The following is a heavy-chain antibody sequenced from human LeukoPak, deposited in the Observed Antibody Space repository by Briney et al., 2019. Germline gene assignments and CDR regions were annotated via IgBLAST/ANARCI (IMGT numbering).Heavy chain of an antibody. J-gene: IGHJ6*02. Sequence: GASVKVSCKASGYSFTGHYIQWVRQAPGQGLEWMGWTNPNSGGTKYAQRWQGRVTMTRDTSSNTASLESTRLKSDDTAVYYCARDRLSLSSPGYYYYGMDVWGQGTTVTVSS. CDR2: TNPNSGGT. CDR1: GYSFTGHY. D-gene: IGHD6-13*01. V-gene: IGHV1-2*02. CDR3: ARDRLSLSSPGYYYYGMDV.